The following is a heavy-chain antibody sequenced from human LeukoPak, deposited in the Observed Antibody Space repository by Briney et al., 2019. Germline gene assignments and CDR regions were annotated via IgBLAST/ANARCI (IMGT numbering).Heavy chain of an antibody. CDR3: ARGYYDNSGYSNPFDY. Sequence: SETLSLTCTVSGGSISSLYWSWLRQPPGKGREWMGYVHHSGSTNYNPSLKSRVTISIDTSKNQFSLKLSPVTAADTAVYYCARGYYDNSGYSNPFDYWGQGTLVTVSS. J-gene: IGHJ4*02. CDR2: VHHSGST. V-gene: IGHV4-59*11. D-gene: IGHD3-22*01. CDR1: GGSISSLY.